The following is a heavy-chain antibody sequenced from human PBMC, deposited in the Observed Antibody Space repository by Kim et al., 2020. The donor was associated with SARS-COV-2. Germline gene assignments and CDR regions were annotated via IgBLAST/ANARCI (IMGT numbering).Heavy chain of an antibody. V-gene: IGHV3-7*01. Sequence: GGSLRLSCVASGFTFSGSWMSWVRQAPGKGLEWVANIKQDGSEKYYVDSVRGRFTIYRDNARNSVHLQMNSLRADDTAVYYCARDFTYQTDNWNDLDAFVIWGQGTMVSVSS. CDR3: ARDFTYQTDNWNDLDAFVI. CDR2: IKQDGSEK. D-gene: IGHD1-1*01. CDR1: GFTFSGSW. J-gene: IGHJ3*02.